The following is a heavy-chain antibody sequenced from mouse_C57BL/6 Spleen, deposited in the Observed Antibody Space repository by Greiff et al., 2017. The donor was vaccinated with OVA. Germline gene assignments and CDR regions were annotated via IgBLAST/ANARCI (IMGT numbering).Heavy chain of an antibody. CDR2: IYPGSGST. CDR1: GYTFTSYW. J-gene: IGHJ2*01. Sequence: VQLQQPGAELVKPGASVKMSCKASGYTFTSYWITWVKQRPGQGLEWIGDIYPGSGSTNYNEKFKSKATLTVDTSSSTAYMQLSSLTSEDSAVYYCARAGIITTVVAPLDYWGQGTTLTVSS. D-gene: IGHD1-1*01. CDR3: ARAGIITTVVAPLDY. V-gene: IGHV1-55*01.